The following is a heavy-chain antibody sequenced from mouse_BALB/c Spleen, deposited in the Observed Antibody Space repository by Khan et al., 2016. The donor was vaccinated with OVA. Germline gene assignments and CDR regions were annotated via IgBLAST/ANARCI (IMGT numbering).Heavy chain of an antibody. CDR2: IYYSGTI. J-gene: IGHJ1*01. D-gene: IGHD2-2*01. CDR3: ARDKGGYRYWYFDV. V-gene: IGHV3-5*02. CDR1: GISITTGNYR. Sequence: EVQLQEPGPGLVKPSQTVSLTCTVTGISITTGNYRWSWIRQFPGNKLEWIGYIYYSGTITYNPSLTSRTTITRDTSKNQFFLEMNSLTAEDTATYYCARDKGGYRYWYFDVWGAGTTVTVSS.